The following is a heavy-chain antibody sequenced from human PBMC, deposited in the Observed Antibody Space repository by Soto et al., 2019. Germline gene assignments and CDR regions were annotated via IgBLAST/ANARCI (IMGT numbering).Heavy chain of an antibody. J-gene: IGHJ4*02. V-gene: IGHV4-59*01. D-gene: IGHD5-18*01. CDR3: APDQRIDGYNP. CDR2: IYYSGST. Sequence: PSETLSLTCTVSGGSISSYYWSWIRQPPGKGLEWIAYIYYSGSTNYNPSLKSRVTISVDTSKNQFSLKLSSVTAADTAVYYCAPDQRIDGYNPWGQGTLVTVSS. CDR1: GGSISSYY.